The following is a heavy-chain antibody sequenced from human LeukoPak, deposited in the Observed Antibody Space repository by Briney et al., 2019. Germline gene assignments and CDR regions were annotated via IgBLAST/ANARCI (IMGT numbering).Heavy chain of an antibody. V-gene: IGHV3-74*01. D-gene: IGHD6-25*01. CDR1: GFTFRSYW. CDR3: ARERLRAFDY. J-gene: IGHJ4*02. Sequence: GGSLRLSCAASGFTFRSYWMHWVRQTPGKGLVWVSRINSDGSTTTYADSVKGRFTISRDNSKNTLYLQMNSLRAEDTAVYYCARERLRAFDYWGQGTLVTVSS. CDR2: INSDGSTT.